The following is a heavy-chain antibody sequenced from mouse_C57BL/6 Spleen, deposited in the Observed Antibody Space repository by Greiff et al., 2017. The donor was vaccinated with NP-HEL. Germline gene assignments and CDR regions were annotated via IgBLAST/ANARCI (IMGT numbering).Heavy chain of an antibody. CDR1: GFTFSNYW. V-gene: IGHV6-3*01. CDR2: IRLKSDNYAT. D-gene: IGHD2-12*01. CDR3: TAVRSYWYFDV. J-gene: IGHJ1*03. Sequence: EVKVEESGGGLVQPGGSMKLSCVASGFTFSNYWMNWVRQSPEKGLEWVAQIRLKSDNYATHYAESVKGRFTISRDDSKSSVYLQMNNLRAEDTGIYYCTAVRSYWYFDVWGTGTTVTVSS.